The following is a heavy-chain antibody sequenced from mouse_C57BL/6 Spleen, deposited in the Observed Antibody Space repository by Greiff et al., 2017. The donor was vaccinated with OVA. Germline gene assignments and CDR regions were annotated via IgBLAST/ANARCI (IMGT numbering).Heavy chain of an antibody. Sequence: QVQLQQSGAELVRPGTSVKVSCKASGYAFTNYLIEWVKQRPGQGLEWIGVINPGSGGTNYNEKFKGKATLTADKSSSTAYMQLSSLTSEDSAVYFCARSGTYFDSWGPGTTLTVSS. V-gene: IGHV1-54*01. CDR1: GYAFTNYL. CDR3: ARSGTYFDS. J-gene: IGHJ2*01. CDR2: INPGSGGT.